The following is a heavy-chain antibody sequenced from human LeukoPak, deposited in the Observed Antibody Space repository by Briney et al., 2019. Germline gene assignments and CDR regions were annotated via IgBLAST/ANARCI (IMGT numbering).Heavy chain of an antibody. D-gene: IGHD3-22*01. Sequence: GGSLRLSCAASGFTFSSYAMSWVRQAPGKGLEWVSAISGSGGSTYYADSVKGRFTISRDDSKNTLYLQMNSLRAEDTAVYYCAKSGRNYYDSSGYRYYYYMDVWGKGTTVTVSS. CDR1: GFTFSSYA. V-gene: IGHV3-23*01. CDR2: ISGSGGST. J-gene: IGHJ6*03. CDR3: AKSGRNYYDSSGYRYYYYMDV.